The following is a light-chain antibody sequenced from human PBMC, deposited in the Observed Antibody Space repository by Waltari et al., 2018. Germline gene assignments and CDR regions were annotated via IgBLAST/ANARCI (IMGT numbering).Light chain of an antibody. J-gene: IGKJ1*01. CDR1: QSVSSN. CDR2: GAS. CDR3: HQYHNWPPA. V-gene: IGKV3-15*01. Sequence: EIVMTQSPATMSVSSGERATLSCRASQSVSSNLAWYQQKPGQTPRLLIYGASARASGIPARFSGSGSGTDFTLTISSLQSEDSAVYYCHQYHNWPPAFGQGTKVEIK.